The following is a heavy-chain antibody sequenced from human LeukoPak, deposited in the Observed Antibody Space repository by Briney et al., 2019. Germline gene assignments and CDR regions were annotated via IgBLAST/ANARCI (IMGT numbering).Heavy chain of an antibody. CDR3: ATGDYYDSSGYYADYYYYYGMDV. CDR2: MNPNSGNT. V-gene: IGHV1-8*02. J-gene: IGHJ6*02. D-gene: IGHD3-22*01. Sequence: ASVKVSCKASGYTFTGYYMHWVRQAPGQGLEWMGWMNPNSGNTGYAQKFQGRVTMTRNTSISTAYMELSSLRSEDTAVYYCATGDYYDSSGYYADYYYYYGMDVWGQGTTVTVSS. CDR1: GYTFTGYY.